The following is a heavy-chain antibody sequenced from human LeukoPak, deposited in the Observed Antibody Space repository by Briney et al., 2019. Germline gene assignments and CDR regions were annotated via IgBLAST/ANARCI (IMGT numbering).Heavy chain of an antibody. CDR1: GYTFTSYY. CDR3: ARGDYNYYYMDV. Sequence: ASVKVSCKASGYTFTSYYIHWVRQAPGQGLEWMGISNPSGGSTGYAQKFQGRVTMTRDMSTSTVYMELSSLRAEDTAVYYCARGDYNYYYMDVWGKGTTVTVSS. CDR2: SNPSGGST. J-gene: IGHJ6*03. V-gene: IGHV1-46*01.